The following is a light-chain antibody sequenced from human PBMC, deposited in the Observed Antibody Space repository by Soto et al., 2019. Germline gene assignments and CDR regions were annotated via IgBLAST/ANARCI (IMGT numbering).Light chain of an antibody. J-gene: IGKJ1*01. CDR1: QIVSTN. CDR3: QQYNKWPLT. Sequence: EIVMTQSPATLSVSPGERATLSCRASQIVSTNLAWHQQKPGQAPRLLIYDASTRATGTPARFSGSGSGTEFTLTISSLQSEDFAVYCCQQYNKWPLTFGQGTKVEIK. V-gene: IGKV3-15*01. CDR2: DAS.